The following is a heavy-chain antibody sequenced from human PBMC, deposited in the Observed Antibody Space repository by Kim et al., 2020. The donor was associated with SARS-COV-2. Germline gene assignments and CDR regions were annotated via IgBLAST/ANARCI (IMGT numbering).Heavy chain of an antibody. V-gene: IGHV1-69*13. CDR3: ARARETYCGGDCYSYLFDY. CDR1: GGTFSSYA. J-gene: IGHJ4*02. Sequence: SVKVSCKASGGTFSSYAISWVRQAPGQGLEWMGGIIPIFGTANYAQKFQGRVTITADESTSTAYMELSSLRSEDTAVYYCARARETYCGGDCYSYLFDYWGQGTLVTVSS. CDR2: IIPIFGTA. D-gene: IGHD2-21*02.